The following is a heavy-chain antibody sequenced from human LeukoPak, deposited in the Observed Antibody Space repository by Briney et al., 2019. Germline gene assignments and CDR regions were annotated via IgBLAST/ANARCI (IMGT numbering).Heavy chain of an antibody. V-gene: IGHV4-39*07. D-gene: IGHD1-26*01. CDR2: IYSSGST. CDR3: ARIVGAPNWFDH. CDR1: GGSISSSSYY. J-gene: IGHJ5*02. Sequence: SETLSLTCTVSGGSISSSSYYWGWLRQPPGKGLEWIGSIYSSGSTYYNPSLKSRVTISVDTSKNQFSLKLSSVTAADTAVYYCARIVGAPNWFDHWGQGTLVTVSS.